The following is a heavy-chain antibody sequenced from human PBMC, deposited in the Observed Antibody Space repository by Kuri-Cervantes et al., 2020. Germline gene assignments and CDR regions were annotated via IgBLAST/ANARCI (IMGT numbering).Heavy chain of an antibody. Sequence: GESLKISCAASGFTFSSYEMNWVRQAPGKGLEWVSYISSSGSTIYYADSVKGRFTISRDNAKNSLYLQMNSLRAEATAVYYCAREGYYGSGSLYYYYYYMDVWGKGTTVTVSS. CDR1: GFTFSSYE. D-gene: IGHD3-10*01. CDR2: ISSSGSTI. J-gene: IGHJ6*03. V-gene: IGHV3-48*03. CDR3: AREGYYGSGSLYYYYYYMDV.